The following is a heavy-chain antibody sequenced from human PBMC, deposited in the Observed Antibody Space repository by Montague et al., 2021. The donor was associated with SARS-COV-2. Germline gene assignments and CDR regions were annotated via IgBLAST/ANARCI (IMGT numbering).Heavy chain of an antibody. D-gene: IGHD4-17*01. CDR2: TNYRPKWTS. V-gene: IGHV6-1*01. CDR3: VRDTGSAQAGFDA. CDR1: GDSVGSNTAA. J-gene: IGHJ4*02. Sequence: CAISGDSVGSNTAARNWVRQSPAGGFEWLGRTNYRPKWTSDYATSVEGRISIDPDTSKNQFFLHLRSVTPEDTGVYYCVRDTGSAQAGFDAWGQGTLVTVSS.